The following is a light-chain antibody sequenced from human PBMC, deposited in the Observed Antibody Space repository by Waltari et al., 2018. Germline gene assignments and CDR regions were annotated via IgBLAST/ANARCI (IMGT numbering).Light chain of an antibody. CDR3: SSYTSSSTSYV. Sequence: QSALTQPASVSGSPGQSLTIPCTGTSSDAGGSNYVPWYQQHPGNAPKLMIYEVSNRPSGVSNRFSGSKSGNTASLTISGLQAEDEADYYCSSYTSSSTSYVFGTGTKVTVL. V-gene: IGLV2-14*01. J-gene: IGLJ1*01. CDR1: SSDAGGSNY. CDR2: EVS.